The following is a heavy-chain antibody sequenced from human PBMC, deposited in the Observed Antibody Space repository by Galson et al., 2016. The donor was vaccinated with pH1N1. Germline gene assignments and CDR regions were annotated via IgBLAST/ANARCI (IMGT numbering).Heavy chain of an antibody. CDR3: ARILRTLVFDY. D-gene: IGHD3-9*01. Sequence: GWIDPNSGTTYYAQKFQGRVTMTRDTSISTAYMELSRLTSDDTALYYCARILRTLVFDYWGQGTLVTVSS. J-gene: IGHJ4*02. CDR2: IDPNSGTT. V-gene: IGHV1-2*02.